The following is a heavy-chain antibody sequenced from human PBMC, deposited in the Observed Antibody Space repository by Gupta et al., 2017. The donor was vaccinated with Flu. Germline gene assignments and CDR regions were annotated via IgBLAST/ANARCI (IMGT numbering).Heavy chain of an antibody. CDR3: TRSFSSSSPDDY. CDR2: ISSSSSYI. D-gene: IGHD6-6*01. J-gene: IGHJ4*02. V-gene: IGHV3-21*01. Sequence: FSMNWVRQAPGKGLEWVSFISSSSSYIYYTDSVKGRFTISRDNAKNSLYLQMNSLRAEDTAVYYCTRSFSSSSPDDYWGQGTLVTVSS. CDR1: FS.